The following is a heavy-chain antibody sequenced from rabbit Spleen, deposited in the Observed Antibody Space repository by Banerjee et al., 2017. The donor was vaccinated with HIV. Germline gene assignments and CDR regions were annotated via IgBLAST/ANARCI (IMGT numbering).Heavy chain of an antibody. D-gene: IGHD4-2*01. CDR1: GFSFSSNYY. J-gene: IGHJ6*01. V-gene: IGHV1S40*01. CDR2: IGVGSSGDT. CDR3: ARDRYGGSLSMAYTGMDL. Sequence: QSLEESGGDLVKPGASLTLTCTASGFSFSSNYYMCWVRQAPGKGLEWIGCIGVGSSGDTYYASWAKGRFTISKTSSTTVTLQMTSLTAADTATYFCARDRYGGSLSMAYTGMDLGGQGTLVTVS.